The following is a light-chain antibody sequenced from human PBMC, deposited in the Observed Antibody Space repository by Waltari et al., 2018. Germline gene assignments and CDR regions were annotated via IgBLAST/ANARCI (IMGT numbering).Light chain of an antibody. CDR3: QQYGSSTGLT. J-gene: IGKJ4*01. Sequence: EIVLTQSPAPLSLSPGERATLSCRASQSVSSSYLAWYQQKPGQAPRLLIYGASSRATGIPDRFSGSGSGTDFTLTISRLEPEDFAMFYCQQYGSSTGLTFGGGTKVEIK. CDR1: QSVSSSY. CDR2: GAS. V-gene: IGKV3-20*01.